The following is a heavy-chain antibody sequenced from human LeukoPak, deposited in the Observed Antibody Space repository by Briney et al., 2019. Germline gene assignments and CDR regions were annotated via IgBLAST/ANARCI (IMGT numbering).Heavy chain of an antibody. CDR1: GFTFSSYS. CDR3: ARTDYYDKSIDY. V-gene: IGHV3-21*01. CDR2: ISAGSSFI. J-gene: IGHJ4*02. Sequence: GGSLRLSCAASGFTFSSYSMNWVRQAPGKGLEWVSSISAGSSFIYYADSVKGRFTISRDIAKNSLYLQMNSLRAEDTAVYYCARTDYYDKSIDYWGQGTLVTVSS. D-gene: IGHD3-22*01.